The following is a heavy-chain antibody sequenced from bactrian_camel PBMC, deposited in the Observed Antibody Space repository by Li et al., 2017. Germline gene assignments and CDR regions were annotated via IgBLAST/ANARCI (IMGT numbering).Heavy chain of an antibody. D-gene: IGHD7*01. Sequence: HVQLVESGGGSVQTGGSLRLSCAASGYDPEYAYRGYCLAWFRQPLGKEREGVAGIYTGSGITSYADSVKGRFTISKDHVRNTLTLEMDSLKPEDTGMYYCYVKKKGYIGSGTWCGGNYPTQQGQGTQVTVS. CDR2: IYTGSGIT. V-gene: IGHV3S1*01. CDR1: GYDPEYAYRGYC. J-gene: IGHJ4*01.